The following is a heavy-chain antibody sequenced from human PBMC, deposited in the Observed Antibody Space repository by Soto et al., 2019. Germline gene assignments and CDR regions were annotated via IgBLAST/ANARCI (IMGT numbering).Heavy chain of an antibody. CDR2: ISYDGSHK. CDR3: AKDRAGYSRGMDV. CDR1: GFSLSSYG. D-gene: IGHD6-13*01. Sequence: QVQLLESGGGMVQPGRSLRLSCVVSGFSLSSYGMHWVRQAPGKGLEWVALISYDGSHKYYADSVKGRFTISGDNSKNTLYLQMNSLRSEDTAVYYCAKDRAGYSRGMDVWGQGTTVTISS. J-gene: IGHJ6*02. V-gene: IGHV3-30*18.